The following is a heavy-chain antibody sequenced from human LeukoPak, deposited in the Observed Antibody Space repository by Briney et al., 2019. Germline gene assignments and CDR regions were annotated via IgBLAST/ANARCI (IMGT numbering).Heavy chain of an antibody. CDR2: IYYSGST. CDR3: ARITNSRFNFYDSRGYMDL. Sequence: KPSETLSLTCTVSGGSISSSNYYWGWIRQPPGKGLEWIGSIYYSGSTYYNPSLKSRVTISVDTSKNQFSLKLSSVTAADTAVYYCARITNSRFNFYDSRGYMDLWGKGTTVTVSS. D-gene: IGHD3-22*01. V-gene: IGHV4-39*07. CDR1: GGSISSSNYY. J-gene: IGHJ6*03.